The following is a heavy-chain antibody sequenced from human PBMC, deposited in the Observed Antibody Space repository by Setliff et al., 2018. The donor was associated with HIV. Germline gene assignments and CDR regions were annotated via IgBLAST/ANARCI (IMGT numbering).Heavy chain of an antibody. CDR2: IYYSGST. CDR3: ARERVWGSYRHFDY. D-gene: IGHD3-16*02. Sequence: SETLSLTCTVSGGSISSSSYYWGWIRQPPGKGLEWIGSIYYSGSTYYNPSLKSRVTISVDTSKIQFSLKLSSVTATDTAVYYCARERVWGSYRHFDYWGQGTLVTVSS. V-gene: IGHV4-39*02. J-gene: IGHJ4*02. CDR1: GGSISSSSYY.